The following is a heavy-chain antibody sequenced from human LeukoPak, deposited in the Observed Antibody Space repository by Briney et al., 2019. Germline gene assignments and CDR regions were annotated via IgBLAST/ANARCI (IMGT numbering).Heavy chain of an antibody. V-gene: IGHV3-21*01. Sequence: GGSLRLSCAASGFTFSSYSMNWVRQAPGKGLEWVSSISSSSYIYYADSVKGRFTISRDNAKNSLYLQMNSLRAEDTAVYYCAREDYGSSGYSLYYYYYGMDVWGQGTTVTVSS. CDR3: AREDYGSSGYSLYYYYYGMDV. CDR2: ISSSSYI. CDR1: GFTFSSYS. J-gene: IGHJ6*02. D-gene: IGHD3-22*01.